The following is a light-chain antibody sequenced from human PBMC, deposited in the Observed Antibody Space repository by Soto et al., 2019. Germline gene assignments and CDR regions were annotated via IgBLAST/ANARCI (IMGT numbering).Light chain of an antibody. Sequence: QSALTQPASVSGSPGQSITISCTGTSSDVVSWYQHHPGKAPKPMIYDVTKRPSGVSNRFSGSKSGNTASLTISGLQAEDEADYSCKSYTSSTISVVFGGGTKLTVL. V-gene: IGLV2-14*01. CDR3: KSYTSSTISVV. CDR1: SSDV. J-gene: IGLJ2*01. CDR2: DVT.